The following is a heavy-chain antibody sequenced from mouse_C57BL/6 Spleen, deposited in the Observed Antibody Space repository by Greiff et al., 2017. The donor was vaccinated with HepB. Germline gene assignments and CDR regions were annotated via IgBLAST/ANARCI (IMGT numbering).Heavy chain of an antibody. D-gene: IGHD1-1*01. V-gene: IGHV5-17*01. CDR1: GFTFSDYG. CDR3: ASAYGWYFDV. J-gene: IGHJ1*03. Sequence: EVQRVESGGGLVKPGGSLKLSCAASGFTFSDYGMHWVRQAPEKGLEWVAYISSGSSTIYYADTVKGRFTISRDSAKNTLFLQMTSLRSEDTAMYYCASAYGWYFDVWGTGTTVTVSS. CDR2: ISSGSSTI.